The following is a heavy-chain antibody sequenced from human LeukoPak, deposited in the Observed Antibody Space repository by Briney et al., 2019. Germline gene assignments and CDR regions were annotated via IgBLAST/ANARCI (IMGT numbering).Heavy chain of an antibody. Sequence: ASVKVSCEASGYTFTNYDINWVRQAPGQGLEWMGWMNPHSGNTGYAQNLQGRITLTRDTSISTAYMELRSLKSEDTAVYYCARGDYWGQGTLVTVSA. J-gene: IGHJ4*02. CDR3: ARGDY. CDR1: GYTFTNYD. CDR2: MNPHSGNT. V-gene: IGHV1-8*01.